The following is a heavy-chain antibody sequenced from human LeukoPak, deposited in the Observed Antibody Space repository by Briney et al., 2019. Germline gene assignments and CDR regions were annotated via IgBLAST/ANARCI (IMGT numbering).Heavy chain of an antibody. V-gene: IGHV4-59*10. CDR2: IYSSGST. CDR1: VGPLRLDF. Sequence: SETLSLTCAVSVGPLRLDFRSWIRQPAGKGLEWIGQIYSSGSTNYNPSPKSRVTMSIDTSKNQFSLKVTSVTAADTAVYYCARKLPGYSGYDYVIDYWGQGTLVTVSS. CDR3: ARKLPGYSGYDYVIDY. D-gene: IGHD5-12*01. J-gene: IGHJ4*02.